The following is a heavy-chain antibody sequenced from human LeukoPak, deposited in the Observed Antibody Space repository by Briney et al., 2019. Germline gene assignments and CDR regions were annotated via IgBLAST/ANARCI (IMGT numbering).Heavy chain of an antibody. CDR1: GGSISGQY. V-gene: IGHV4-59*11. D-gene: IGHD3-3*01. CDR2: IYYSGST. CDR3: ARVYDFWSGYSEGAFDI. Sequence: PSETLSLTCSVSGGSISGQYGTCIRQPPGKRLECIGYIYYSGSTNYNPSLKSRVTISIDTSKNPFSLKVRSVSDGKRTVYYCARVYDFWSGYSEGAFDIWGQGTMVTVSS. J-gene: IGHJ3*02.